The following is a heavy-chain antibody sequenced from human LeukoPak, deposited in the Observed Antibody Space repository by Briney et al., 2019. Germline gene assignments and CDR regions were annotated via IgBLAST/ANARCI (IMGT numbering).Heavy chain of an antibody. J-gene: IGHJ4*02. CDR3: ARGGSSTNTFDY. V-gene: IGHV1-69*04. Sequence: SVKVSCKASGYTFTGYYMHWVRQAPGQGLEWMGRIIPILGIANYAQKFQGRVTITADKSTSTAYMELSSLRSEDTAVYYCARGGSSTNTFDYWGQGTLVTVSS. CDR2: IIPILGIA. D-gene: IGHD2-2*01. CDR1: GYTFTGYY.